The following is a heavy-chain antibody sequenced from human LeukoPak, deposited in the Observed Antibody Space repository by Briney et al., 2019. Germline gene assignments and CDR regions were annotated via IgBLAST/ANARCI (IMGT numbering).Heavy chain of an antibody. Sequence: GGSLRLSCAASGFTVSSNYMSWVRQAPGKGLEWVSVIFSGGTTYYADSVKGRFTISRDNSKNTVYLQMNSLRVDETAVYYCARGNWNDRGFDSWGQGTLVTVPS. J-gene: IGHJ4*02. CDR3: ARGNWNDRGFDS. CDR1: GFTVSSNY. V-gene: IGHV3-53*01. D-gene: IGHD1-20*01. CDR2: IFSGGTT.